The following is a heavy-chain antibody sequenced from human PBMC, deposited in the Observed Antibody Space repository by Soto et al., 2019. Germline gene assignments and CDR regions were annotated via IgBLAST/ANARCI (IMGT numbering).Heavy chain of an antibody. J-gene: IGHJ4*02. D-gene: IGHD1-26*01. CDR2: IFPGDSDT. CDR3: ARQAGWELPHDFDD. CDR1: GYSFASSW. Sequence: PGESLKISCKGSGYSFASSWIAWVRQMPGKGLELMGIIFPGDSDTRYSPSFQGQVTISADKSISTAYLQWSSLKASDTAMYYCARQAGWELPHDFDDWGQGTLVTGSS. V-gene: IGHV5-51*01.